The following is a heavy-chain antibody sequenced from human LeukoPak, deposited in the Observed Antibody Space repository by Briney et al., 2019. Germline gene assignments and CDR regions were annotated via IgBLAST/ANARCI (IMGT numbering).Heavy chain of an antibody. J-gene: IGHJ4*02. CDR2: ISWNSGSI. Sequence: PGGSLRLSCAASGFTFDDYAMHWVRQAPGKGLEWASGISWNSGSIGYADSVKGRFTISRDNAKNSLYLQMNSLRVEDTALYYCAKGYYYDSSGYLDYWGQGTLVTVSS. CDR1: GFTFDDYA. CDR3: AKGYYYDSSGYLDY. V-gene: IGHV3-9*01. D-gene: IGHD3-22*01.